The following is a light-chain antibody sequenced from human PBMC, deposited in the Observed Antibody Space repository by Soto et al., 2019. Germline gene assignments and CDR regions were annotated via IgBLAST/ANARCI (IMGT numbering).Light chain of an antibody. J-gene: IGLJ2*01. CDR3: VLYMGGGWV. V-gene: IGLV8-61*01. CDR2: RTN. Sequence: VVTQEPSFSVSPGGTVTLTCGLSSGSVSTNYYPSWYQQAPGQAPRTLIYRTNTRSSGVPDRFSGSILGNKAALTITGAQADDESDYYCVLYMGGGWVFGGGTQLTVL. CDR1: SGSVSTNYY.